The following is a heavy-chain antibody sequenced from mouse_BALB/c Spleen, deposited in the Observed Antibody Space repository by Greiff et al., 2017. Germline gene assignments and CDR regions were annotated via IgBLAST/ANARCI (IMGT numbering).Heavy chain of an antibody. D-gene: IGHD2-14*01. J-gene: IGHJ3*01. CDR3: ARWDRYDRFAY. V-gene: IGHV1-82*01. CDR2: IYPGDGDT. CDR1: GYAFSSSW. Sequence: QVQLQQSGPELVKPGASVKISCKASGYAFSSSWMNWVKQRPGQGLEWIGRIYPGDGDTNYNGKFKGKATLTADKSSSTAYMQLSSLTSVDSAVYFCARWDRYDRFAYWGQGTLVTVSA.